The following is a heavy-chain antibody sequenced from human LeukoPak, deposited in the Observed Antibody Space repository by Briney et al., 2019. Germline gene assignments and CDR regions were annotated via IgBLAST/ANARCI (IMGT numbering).Heavy chain of an antibody. CDR3: ARGTVNFDN. D-gene: IGHD4-11*01. CDR2: IKQDGSEK. V-gene: IGHV3-7*01. Sequence: GGSLRLSCAASGFTFSSYWMTWVCQAPGKGLEWVANIKQDGSEKYYVDSVKGRFSISRDNANNSLILQMNSLRAEDTAVYYCARGTVNFDNWSQGTLVTVSS. J-gene: IGHJ4*02. CDR1: GFTFSSYW.